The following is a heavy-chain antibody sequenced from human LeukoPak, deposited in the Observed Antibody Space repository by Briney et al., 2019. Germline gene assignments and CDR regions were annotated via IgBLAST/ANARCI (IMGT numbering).Heavy chain of an antibody. CDR3: AKNHRAGSGSYPVFDY. Sequence: GGSLRLSCAASGFTFSSYGMHWVRQAPGKGLEWVAFIRYDGSNKYYADSVKGRFTISRDNSKNTLYLQMNSLRAEDTAVYYCAKNHRAGSGSYPVFDYWGQGTLVTVSS. J-gene: IGHJ4*02. CDR1: GFTFSSYG. D-gene: IGHD1-26*01. V-gene: IGHV3-30*02. CDR2: IRYDGSNK.